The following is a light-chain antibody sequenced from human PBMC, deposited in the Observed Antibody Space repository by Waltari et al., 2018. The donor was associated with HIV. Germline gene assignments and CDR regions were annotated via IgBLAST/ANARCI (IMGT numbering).Light chain of an antibody. CDR2: SDS. Sequence: HSVLTQAPSASGTLGQRVTISCSGSISNIGTNSVSWFQQLPGMSPRLIIFSDSQRPAGVPARFSASKSGTSASLAIDGLESGDEADYYCAARDDILSGSWVFGGGT. V-gene: IGLV1-44*01. J-gene: IGLJ3*02. CDR1: ISNIGTNS. CDR3: AARDDILSGSWV.